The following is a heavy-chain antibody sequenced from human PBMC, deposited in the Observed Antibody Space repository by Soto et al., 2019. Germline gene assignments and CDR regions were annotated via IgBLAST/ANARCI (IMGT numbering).Heavy chain of an antibody. CDR3: AKVSRVGTYYYDSSGYYLDY. J-gene: IGHJ4*02. D-gene: IGHD3-22*01. Sequence: QVQLVESGGDVVQPGRSLRLSCAASGFTFSSYGMHWVRQAPGKGLEWVAVISYDGSNKYYADSVKGRFTISRDNSKNTLYLQMNSLRAEDTAVYYCAKVSRVGTYYYDSSGYYLDYWGQGTLVTVSS. V-gene: IGHV3-30*18. CDR2: ISYDGSNK. CDR1: GFTFSSYG.